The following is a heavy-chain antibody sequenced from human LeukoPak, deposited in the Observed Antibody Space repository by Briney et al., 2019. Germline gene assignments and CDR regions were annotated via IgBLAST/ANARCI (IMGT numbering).Heavy chain of an antibody. CDR3: ARTITVIKRYFDF. V-gene: IGHV4-39*01. D-gene: IGHD3-22*01. CDR2: IDYSGST. Sequence: SETLSLTCTVSGGSISSTIYYWGWIRQPPGKGLEWIGSIDYSGSTYYNPSLKSRVTISVDTSKNQLSLNLSSVTAADTAVYYCARTITVIKRYFDFWGQGTLVTVSS. CDR1: GGSISSTIYY. J-gene: IGHJ4*02.